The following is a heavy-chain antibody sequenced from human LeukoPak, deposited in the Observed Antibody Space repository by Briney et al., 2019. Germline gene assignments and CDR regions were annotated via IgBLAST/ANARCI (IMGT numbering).Heavy chain of an antibody. D-gene: IGHD3-22*01. CDR1: GFTFDDYG. J-gene: IGHJ4*02. V-gene: IGHV3-20*04. CDR3: ARATYYYDSSGYYHIRDYFDY. CDR2: INWNGGST. Sequence: GGSLRLSCAASGFTFDDYGMSWVRQAPGKGREWVSGINWNGGSTGYADSVKGRFTISRDNAKNSLYLQMNSLRAEDTALYYCARATYYYDSSGYYHIRDYFDYWGQGTLVTVSS.